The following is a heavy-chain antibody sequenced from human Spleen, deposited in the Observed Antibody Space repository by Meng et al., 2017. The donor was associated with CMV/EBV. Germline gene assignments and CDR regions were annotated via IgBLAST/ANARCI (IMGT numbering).Heavy chain of an antibody. J-gene: IGHJ5*02. D-gene: IGHD6-19*01. CDR1: GFTFSSYS. CDR3: AKDPSSGWYENWFDP. CDR2: ISGSGGST. V-gene: IGHV3-23*01. Sequence: SGFTFSSYSMNWVRQAPEKGLEWVSAISGSGGSTNYADSVKGRFTISRDNSKNTLYLQMNSLRGEDTAIYYCAKDPSSGWYENWFDPWGQGTLVTVSS.